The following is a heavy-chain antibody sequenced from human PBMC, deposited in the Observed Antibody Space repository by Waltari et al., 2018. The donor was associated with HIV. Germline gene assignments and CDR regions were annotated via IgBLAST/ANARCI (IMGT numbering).Heavy chain of an antibody. V-gene: IGHV4-39*01. CDR2: IYYSGST. D-gene: IGHD2-15*01. CDR3: ALYCSGGSCYSSAHNWFDP. CDR1: GGSISSSRYY. Sequence: QLQLQESGPGLVKPSETLSLTCTVSGGSISSSRYYWGWLRQPPGKGLEWIGSIYYSGSTYYNPSLKSRVTISVDTSKNQFSLKLSSVTAADTAVYYCALYCSGGSCYSSAHNWFDPWGQGTLVTVSS. J-gene: IGHJ5*02.